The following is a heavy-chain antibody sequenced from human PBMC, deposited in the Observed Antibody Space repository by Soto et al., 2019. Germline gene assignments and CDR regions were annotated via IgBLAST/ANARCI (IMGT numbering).Heavy chain of an antibody. Sequence: SETLSLTCAVYGGSFSGYYWSWIRQPPGKGLEWVGEINHSGSTNYNPSLKSRVTVSVDTSKIQFSLKLSSVTAADTAVYYCARESVVLMVYALYYFDYWGQGTLVTVSS. V-gene: IGHV4-34*01. CDR1: GGSFSGYY. J-gene: IGHJ4*02. D-gene: IGHD2-8*01. CDR3: ARESVVLMVYALYYFDY. CDR2: INHSGST.